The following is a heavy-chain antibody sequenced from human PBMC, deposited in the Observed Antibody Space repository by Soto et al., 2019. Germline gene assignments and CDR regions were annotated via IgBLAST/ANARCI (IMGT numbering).Heavy chain of an antibody. J-gene: IGHJ4*02. CDR2: INAGNGNT. CDR1: GYTFTSYA. Sequence: GASVKVSCKASGYTFTSYAMHWVRQAPGQRLEWMGWINAGNGNTKYSQKFQGRVTITRDTSASTAYMELSSLRSEDTAVYYCARSIVVVTAAYDYWGQGTLVTVSS. D-gene: IGHD2-21*02. CDR3: ARSIVVVTAAYDY. V-gene: IGHV1-3*01.